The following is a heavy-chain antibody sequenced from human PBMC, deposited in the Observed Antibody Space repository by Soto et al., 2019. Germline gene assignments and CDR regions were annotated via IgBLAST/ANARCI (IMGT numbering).Heavy chain of an antibody. J-gene: IGHJ6*02. Sequence: QVQLEQSGAEVKKPGSSVKVSCKASGGTFSNSAISWVRQAPGQGLEWMGGIMPIFRTPDYAQKFQGRVTITADESTSTAYMELRGRRSDDTAVYYWASDKDRLQLGGNYYYILDVWGQGTTVTVSS. CDR2: IMPIFRTP. V-gene: IGHV1-69*12. CDR3: ASDKDRLQLGGNYYYILDV. CDR1: GGTFSNSA. D-gene: IGHD5-12*01.